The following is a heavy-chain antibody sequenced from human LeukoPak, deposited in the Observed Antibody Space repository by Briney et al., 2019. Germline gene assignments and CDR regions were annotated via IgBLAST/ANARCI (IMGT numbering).Heavy chain of an antibody. D-gene: IGHD2-2*01. CDR1: GFTFSSYW. V-gene: IGHV3-7*01. J-gene: IGHJ6*02. CDR2: IKQDGSEK. CDR3: ARVDCSSTSCSNYYYYGMDV. Sequence: GGSLRLSCAASGFTFSSYWMSWVRQAPGKGLEWVANIKQDGSEKYYVDSVKGRFPISRDNAKNSLYLQMISLRAEDTAVYYCARVDCSSTSCSNYYYYGMDVWGQGTTVTVSS.